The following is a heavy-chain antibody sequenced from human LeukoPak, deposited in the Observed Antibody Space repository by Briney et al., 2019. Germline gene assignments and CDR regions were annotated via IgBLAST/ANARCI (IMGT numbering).Heavy chain of an antibody. CDR1: GLTVSDNF. CDR3: ARVHWGLSDAFDI. Sequence: PGGSLRLSCSASGLTVSDNFLSWVRQAPGKGLEWVSSISSSSSYIYYADSVKGRFTISRDNAKNSLYLQMNSLRAEDTAVYYCARVHWGLSDAFDIWGQGTMVTVSS. CDR2: ISSSSSYI. D-gene: IGHD7-27*01. J-gene: IGHJ3*02. V-gene: IGHV3-21*01.